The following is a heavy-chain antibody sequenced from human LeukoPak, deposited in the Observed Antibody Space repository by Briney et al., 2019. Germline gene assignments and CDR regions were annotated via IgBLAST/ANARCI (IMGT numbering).Heavy chain of an antibody. CDR3: ARGLYSSSWYQGLGSYYYYYMDV. CDR2: IDTGNSNT. CDR1: GYTFTNYA. D-gene: IGHD6-13*01. V-gene: IGHV1-3*03. Sequence: GASVKVSCKASGYTFTNYAIHWVRQAPGQRLEWMGWIDTGNSNTKYSQEIQCRVTMTRNTSISTAYMELSRLRSEDTAVYYCARGLYSSSWYQGLGSYYYYYMDVWGKGTTVTISS. J-gene: IGHJ6*03.